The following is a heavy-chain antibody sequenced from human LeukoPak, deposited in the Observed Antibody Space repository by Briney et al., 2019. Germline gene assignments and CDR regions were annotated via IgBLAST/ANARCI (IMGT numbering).Heavy chain of an antibody. D-gene: IGHD3-10*01. CDR2: IWYDGSNK. CDR3: ATRDAQRISGSYFFDY. V-gene: IGHV3-33*01. J-gene: IGHJ4*02. Sequence: GGSLRLSCAASGFTFSSYGMHWVRQAPGKGLEWVAVIWYDGSNKYYADSVKGRFTISRDNSKNTLYLQMNSLRAEDTAVYYCATRDAQRISGSYFFDYWGQGTLVTVSS. CDR1: GFTFSSYG.